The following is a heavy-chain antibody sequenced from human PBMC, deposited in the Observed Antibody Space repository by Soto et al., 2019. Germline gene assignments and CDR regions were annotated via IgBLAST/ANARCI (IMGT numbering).Heavy chain of an antibody. V-gene: IGHV3-30*18. CDR3: AKDHGLDY. CDR2: ISYDGSNK. Sequence: SLRLSCAASGFTFSSYGMHWVRQAPGKGLEWVAVISYDGSNKYYADSVKGRFTISRDNSKNTLYLQMNSLRAEDTAVYYCAKDHGLDYWGQGTLVTVSS. J-gene: IGHJ4*02. CDR1: GFTFSSYG. D-gene: IGHD5-12*01.